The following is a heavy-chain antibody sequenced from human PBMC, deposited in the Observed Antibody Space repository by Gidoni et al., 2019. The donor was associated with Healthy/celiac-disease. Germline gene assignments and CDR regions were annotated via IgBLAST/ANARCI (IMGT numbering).Heavy chain of an antibody. J-gene: IGHJ6*02. CDR1: GGSISSYY. Sequence: QVQLQESGPGLVKPSETLSLTCTVSGGSISSYYWSWIRQPPGKGLEWIGYIYYSGSTNYNPALKSRVTISVDTSKNQFSLKLSSVTAADTAVYYCARYWNDLGYYYYGMDVWGQGTTVTVSS. CDR3: ARYWNDLGYYYYGMDV. D-gene: IGHD1-1*01. CDR2: IYYSGST. V-gene: IGHV4-59*01.